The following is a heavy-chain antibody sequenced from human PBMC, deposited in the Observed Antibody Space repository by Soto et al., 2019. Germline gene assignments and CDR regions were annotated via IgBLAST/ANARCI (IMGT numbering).Heavy chain of an antibody. CDR2: ISYDESNK. V-gene: IGHV3-30*03. J-gene: IGHJ6*01. CDR3: ARDWGGDTTVAFQGYYGVDV. D-gene: IGHD3-16*01. CDR1: GFTFSSYG. Sequence: QVQLVESGGGVVQPGTSLRLACAASGFTFSSYGMHWVRQAPGKGLEWVAVISYDESNKDYAGSVKGRFTISRDNSKNTLYLQMNSLRTDDAALYYCARDWGGDTTVAFQGYYGVDVW.